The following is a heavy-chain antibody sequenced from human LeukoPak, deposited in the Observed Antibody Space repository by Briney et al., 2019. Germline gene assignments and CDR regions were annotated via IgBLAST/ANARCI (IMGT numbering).Heavy chain of an antibody. D-gene: IGHD2/OR15-2a*01. J-gene: IGHJ5*02. CDR2: IIPIFGTA. CDR1: GGTFSSYA. CDR3: AREIGSRDWFDP. V-gene: IGHV1-69*01. Sequence: EASVKVSCKASGGTFSSYAISWVRQAPGQGLEWMGGIIPIFGTANYAQKFQGRVTITADESTSTAYMELSSLRSEDTAVYYCAREIGSRDWFDPWGQGTLVTVSS.